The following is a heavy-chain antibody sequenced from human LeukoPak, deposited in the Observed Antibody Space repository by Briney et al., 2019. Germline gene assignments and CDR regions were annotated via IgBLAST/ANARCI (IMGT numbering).Heavy chain of an antibody. CDR1: GYSFTSYW. CDR3: ARPKTGSYWDY. Sequence: GESLKISCKGSGYSFTSYWIGWVRQMRGKGVEWMGIIYPGDSDTRYSPSFQGQVTISADKSIGTAYLQWSSLKASDTAMYYCARPKTGSYWDYWGQGTLVTVSS. V-gene: IGHV5-51*01. CDR2: IYPGDSDT. D-gene: IGHD7-27*01. J-gene: IGHJ4*02.